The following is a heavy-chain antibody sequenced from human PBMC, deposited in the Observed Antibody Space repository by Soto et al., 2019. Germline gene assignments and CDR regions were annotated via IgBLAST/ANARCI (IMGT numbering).Heavy chain of an antibody. J-gene: IGHJ4*02. V-gene: IGHV4-34*01. Sequence: SETLSLTCAVYGGSLSGYYWSWIRQPPGKAPEWIGEINHSGNTNYNPSLKSRVTISVDTSKNQLFLNLTSVTAADTAMYYCARHHVRGRTIAGAAEFWGQGTLVTVSS. CDR2: INHSGNT. D-gene: IGHD1-26*01. CDR3: ARHHVRGRTIAGAAEF. CDR1: GGSLSGYY.